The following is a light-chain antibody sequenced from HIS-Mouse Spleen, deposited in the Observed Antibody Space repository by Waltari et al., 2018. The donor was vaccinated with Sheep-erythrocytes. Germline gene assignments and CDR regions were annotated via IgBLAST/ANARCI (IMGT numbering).Light chain of an antibody. CDR1: SSDGVGYNY. CDR2: EVS. Sequence: QSALTQPPSASGSPGQSVTISCTGTSSDGVGYNYVSWYQQHPGKAPNLMIYEVSKRPSGVPDRFSGSKSGNTASLTVSGLQAEDEADYYCSSYAGSNNWVFGGGTKLTVL. CDR3: SSYAGSNNWV. J-gene: IGLJ3*02. V-gene: IGLV2-8*01.